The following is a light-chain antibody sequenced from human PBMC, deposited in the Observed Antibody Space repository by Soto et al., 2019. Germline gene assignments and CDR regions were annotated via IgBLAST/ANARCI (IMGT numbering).Light chain of an antibody. CDR1: SSDVGGYNY. CDR3: SSYTSSSTPYV. V-gene: IGLV2-14*01. CDR2: DVT. Sequence: LTQPASVSGSPGQSITISCTGTSSDVGGYNYVSWYQQHPVKAPKLMIYDVTNRPSGVSDRFSGSKSGNTASLTISGLQAEDEADYYCSSYTSSSTPYVFGTGTKVTV. J-gene: IGLJ1*01.